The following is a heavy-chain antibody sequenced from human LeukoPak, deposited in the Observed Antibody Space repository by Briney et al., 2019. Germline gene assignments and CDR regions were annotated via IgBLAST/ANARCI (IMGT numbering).Heavy chain of an antibody. CDR1: GFTLGSYA. J-gene: IGHJ5*01. CDR3: AKDAVRGSGRINWFDS. V-gene: IGHV3-23*01. CDR2: ITGVGNTP. Sequence: GGSLRLSCATSGFTLGSYAMTWVRQAPGKGLEWVSGITGVGNTPYYADSVKGRFTISRDNSKNTLYLQMNSLRGEDTAAYYCAKDAVRGSGRINWFDSWGQGTLVTVSS. D-gene: IGHD3-10*01.